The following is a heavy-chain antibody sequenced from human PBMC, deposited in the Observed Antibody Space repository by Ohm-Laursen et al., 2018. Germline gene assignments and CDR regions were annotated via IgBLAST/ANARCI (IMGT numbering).Heavy chain of an antibody. V-gene: IGHV3-23*01. CDR2: ISGNADIT. CDR3: ASAYSYSTPHYLDY. D-gene: IGHD5-18*01. J-gene: IGHJ4*02. CDR1: GFTFSTYA. Sequence: SLRLSCAASGFTFSTYAMSWVRLAPGKGLECVSTISGNADITYYADSVKGRFTISRDNAKNSLYLQMNSLRAEDTAVYYCASAYSYSTPHYLDYWGQGTLVTVSS.